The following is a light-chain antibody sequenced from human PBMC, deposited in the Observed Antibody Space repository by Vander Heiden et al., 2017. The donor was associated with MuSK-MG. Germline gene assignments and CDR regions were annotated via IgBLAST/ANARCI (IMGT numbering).Light chain of an antibody. Sequence: QLVLTQSPSASASLGASVKLPCTLSSGHSSYAIAWHQRTERGPRYLMSLNSDGSHIKGDGIPDRFSGFISGAERYLTISSLQADDEADYFCQTWGTAIVVFGGGTKLTVL. CDR2: LNSDGSH. CDR3: QTWGTAIVV. V-gene: IGLV4-69*01. CDR1: SGHSSYA. J-gene: IGLJ2*01.